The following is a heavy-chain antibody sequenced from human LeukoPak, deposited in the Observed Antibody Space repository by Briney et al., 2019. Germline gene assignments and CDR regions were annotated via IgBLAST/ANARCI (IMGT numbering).Heavy chain of an antibody. J-gene: IGHJ6*02. D-gene: IGHD3-3*01. CDR3: ARGITYYDFWSGPGNGMDV. V-gene: IGHV1-18*01. CDR1: GYSFSNYG. CDR2: ISAKNGNT. Sequence: GASVKVSCKASGYSFSNYGMSWVRQVPGQGLEWMGWISAKNGNTDYAQKLQGRVTMTRNTSISTAYMELSSLRSEDTAVYYCARGITYYDFWSGPGNGMDVWGQGTTVTVSS.